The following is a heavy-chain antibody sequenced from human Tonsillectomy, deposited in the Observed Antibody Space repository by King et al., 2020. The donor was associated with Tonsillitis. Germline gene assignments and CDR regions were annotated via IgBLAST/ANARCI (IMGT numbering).Heavy chain of an antibody. CDR2: ISWNSGSR. D-gene: IGHD2-21*02. CDR1: GFTFDDNG. J-gene: IGHJ2*01. CDR3: TRRVGTGDRDWYFEL. Sequence: VQLVESGGGLVQPGRSLRLSCAASGFTFDDNGMHWVRQAPGKGLEWVSGISWNSGSRVYADSVKGRFSISRDNAKNSLYLQMNSLRAEDTALYYCTRRVGTGDRDWYFELWGRGTPVTVSS. V-gene: IGHV3-9*01.